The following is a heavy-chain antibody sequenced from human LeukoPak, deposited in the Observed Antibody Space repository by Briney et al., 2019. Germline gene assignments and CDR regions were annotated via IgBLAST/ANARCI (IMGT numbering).Heavy chain of an antibody. CDR2: IYYSGST. V-gene: IGHV4-59*08. CDR3: ASSGWNYDILTGYEAR. D-gene: IGHD3-9*01. CDR1: GGSISSYY. Sequence: SETLSLTCTVSGGSISSYYWNWIRQPPGKGLEWIGYIYYSGSTNYNPSLKSRVTISVDTSKNQFSLKLSSVTAADTAVYYCASSGWNYDILTGYEARWGQGTLVTVSS. J-gene: IGHJ4*02.